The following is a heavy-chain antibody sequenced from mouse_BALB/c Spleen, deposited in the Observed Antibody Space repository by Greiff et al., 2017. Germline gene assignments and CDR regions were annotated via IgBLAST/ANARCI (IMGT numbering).Heavy chain of an antibody. CDR3: AREGDIYVWFAY. J-gene: IGHJ3*01. CDR1: GYSITSDYA. Sequence: EVKLVESGPGLVKPSQSLSLTCTVTGYSITSDYAWNWLRQFPGNKLEWMGYISYSGSTGYTPSLKSQISITRDTTKNQFFLQLNSVTTEDTTTYYFAREGDIYVWFAYWGQGTLVTVSA. CDR2: ISYSGST. D-gene: IGHD2-13*01. V-gene: IGHV3-2*02.